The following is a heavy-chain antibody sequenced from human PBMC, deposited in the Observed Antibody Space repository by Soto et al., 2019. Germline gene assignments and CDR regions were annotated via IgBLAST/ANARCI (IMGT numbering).Heavy chain of an antibody. J-gene: IGHJ4*02. V-gene: IGHV1-18*04. CDR2: ISPYSGFT. Sequence: ASVKVSCKASGYSFSSYTITWVRQAPGQGLQWMGWISPYSGFTNYPQNFQGRVSMTTDPSTTTAYMELRSLRSDDTAFYYCARARGSISVEQNAITSGGKGPLVTVSS. CDR3: ARARGSISVEQNAITS. D-gene: IGHD3-10*01. CDR1: GYSFSSYT.